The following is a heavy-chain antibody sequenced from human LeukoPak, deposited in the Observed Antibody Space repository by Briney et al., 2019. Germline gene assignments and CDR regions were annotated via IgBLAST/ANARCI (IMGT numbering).Heavy chain of an antibody. D-gene: IGHD6-6*01. J-gene: IGHJ3*02. V-gene: IGHV3-30*03. CDR2: ISYDGSNK. Sequence: GRSLRLSCAASGFTFSSYGMHWVRQAPGKGLEWVAVISYDGSNKYYADSVKGRFTISRDNSKNTLYLQMNSLRAEDTAVYYCARDRVALYSSSSMHAFDIWGQGTMVTVSS. CDR3: ARDRVALYSSSSMHAFDI. CDR1: GFTFSSYG.